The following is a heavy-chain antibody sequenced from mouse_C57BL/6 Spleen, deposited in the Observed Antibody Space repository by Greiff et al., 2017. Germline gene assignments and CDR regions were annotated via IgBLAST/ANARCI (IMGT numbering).Heavy chain of an antibody. CDR3: ARYGSDYFDY. CDR2: IDPSDSYT. J-gene: IGHJ2*01. V-gene: IGHV1-50*01. CDR1: GYTFTSYW. Sequence: QVQLKQPGAELVKPGASVKLSCKASGYTFTSYWMQWVKQRPGQGLEWIGEIDPSDSYTNYNQKFKGKATLTVDTSSSTAYMQLSSLTSEDSAVYYCARYGSDYFDYWGQGTTLTVSS. D-gene: IGHD1-1*01.